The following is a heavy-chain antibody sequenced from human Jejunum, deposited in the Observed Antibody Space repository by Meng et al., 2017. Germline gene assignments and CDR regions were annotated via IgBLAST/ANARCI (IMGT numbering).Heavy chain of an antibody. D-gene: IGHD3-10*01. CDR2: IDHSGST. CDR1: GGSFSGYY. V-gene: IGHV4-34*01. J-gene: IGHJ4*02. CDR3: ARGGDPRAYYFDY. Sequence: QGQLPQWGAGLLKPPETPSLTCAGYGGSFSGYYCGWIRQAPGKGLEWIGDIDHSGSTNYNPSLKNRVTISVDTSRNQISLNLNSVTAADTAVYYCARGGDPRAYYFDYWGQGNLVTVSS.